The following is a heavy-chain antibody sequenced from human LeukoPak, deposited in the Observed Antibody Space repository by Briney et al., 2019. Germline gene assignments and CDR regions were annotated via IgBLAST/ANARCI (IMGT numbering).Heavy chain of an antibody. D-gene: IGHD3-22*01. J-gene: IGHJ4*02. Sequence: PSETLSLTCTVSGGSISSYYWGWIRQPPGKGLEWIGYIYYSGSTNYNPSLKSRVTISVDTSKNQFSLKLSSVTAADTAVYYCARVKRTDYYDSSGYYFDYWGQGTLVTVSS. CDR1: GGSISSYY. CDR3: ARVKRTDYYDSSGYYFDY. V-gene: IGHV4-59*01. CDR2: IYYSGST.